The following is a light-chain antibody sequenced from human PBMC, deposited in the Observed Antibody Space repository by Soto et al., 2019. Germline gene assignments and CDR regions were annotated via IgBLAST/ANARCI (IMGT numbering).Light chain of an antibody. Sequence: EIVLTQSPGTLSLSPGERATLSCRASQSVSSNYLAWYQQKPGQAPRLLMYGASSRATGIPDRFSGSGSGTDFTLTISRLEPEDFAVYYCQQYGSSPPFNFGQGTKLEIK. J-gene: IGKJ2*01. V-gene: IGKV3-20*01. CDR3: QQYGSSPPFN. CDR2: GAS. CDR1: QSVSSNY.